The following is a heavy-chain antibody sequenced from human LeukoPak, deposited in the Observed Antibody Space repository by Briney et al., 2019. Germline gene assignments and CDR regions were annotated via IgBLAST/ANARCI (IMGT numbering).Heavy chain of an antibody. J-gene: IGHJ4*02. CDR2: IRYDGSNK. CDR1: GFTFSSFA. D-gene: IGHD3-10*01. CDR3: AKDPGAHDKHFDH. Sequence: GWSLRLSCAASGFTFSSFAMHWVRQAPGKGLEWVAYIRYDGSNKSYADSVKGRFTISRDSSKNTLYLQMNSLRAEDTAVYYCAKDPGAHDKHFDHWGQGTLVTVSS. V-gene: IGHV3-30*02.